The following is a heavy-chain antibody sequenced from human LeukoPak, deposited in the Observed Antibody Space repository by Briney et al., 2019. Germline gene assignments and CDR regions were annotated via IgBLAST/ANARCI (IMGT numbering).Heavy chain of an antibody. CDR2: IYYSGST. CDR1: GGSISSGDYY. V-gene: IGHV4-30-4*01. D-gene: IGHD6-6*01. Sequence: SENLSLTCTVSGGSISSGDYYWSWIRQPPGKGLEWIGYIYYSGSTYYNPSLKSRVTISVDTSKNQFSLKLSSVTAADTAVYYCARDPLIAARLMAPRYGMDVWGQGTTVTVSS. J-gene: IGHJ6*02. CDR3: ARDPLIAARLMAPRYGMDV.